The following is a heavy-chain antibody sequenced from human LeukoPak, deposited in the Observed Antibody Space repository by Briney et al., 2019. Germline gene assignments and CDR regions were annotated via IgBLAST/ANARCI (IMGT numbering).Heavy chain of an antibody. CDR3: ARDYGGYADY. J-gene: IGHJ4*02. CDR2: ISPYNGHT. V-gene: IGHV1-18*04. Sequence: ASVKVSCKASGYTFTGYYMHWVRQAPGQGLEWMGWISPYNGHTNYAQPFQGRVTMTTDTSTSTAYMELRSLRSDDTAVYYCARDYGGYADYWGQGTLVTVSS. CDR1: GYTFTGYY. D-gene: IGHD1-1*01.